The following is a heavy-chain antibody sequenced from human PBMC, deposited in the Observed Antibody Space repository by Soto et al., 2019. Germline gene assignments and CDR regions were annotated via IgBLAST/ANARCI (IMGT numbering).Heavy chain of an antibody. CDR2: ISGSGGST. D-gene: IGHD3-3*01. Sequence: EVQLLESGGGLVQPGGSLRLSCAASGFTFSSYAMSWVRQAPGKGLEWVSAISGSGGSTYYADSVKGRFTISRDNSKNTLYLQMNSLRAEDTAVYYCAKDSEDFWSGYYTGIFDYWGQGTLVTVSS. CDR3: AKDSEDFWSGYYTGIFDY. V-gene: IGHV3-23*01. J-gene: IGHJ4*02. CDR1: GFTFSSYA.